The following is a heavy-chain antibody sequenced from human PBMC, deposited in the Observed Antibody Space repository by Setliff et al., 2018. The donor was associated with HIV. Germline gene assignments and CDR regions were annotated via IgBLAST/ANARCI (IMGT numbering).Heavy chain of an antibody. CDR3: AREVKLTPYRHYYYYMDV. V-gene: IGHV4-34*01. CDR2: INHSGST. Sequence: PSETLSLTCAVYGESFSAFFWTWIRQPPGKGLEWIGEINHSGSTNYNPSLKSRVTISLDTSKSQFSLNLSSVTAADTAVYYCAREVKLTPYRHYYYYMDVWGKGTTVTVSS. D-gene: IGHD3-16*01. J-gene: IGHJ6*03. CDR1: GESFSAFF.